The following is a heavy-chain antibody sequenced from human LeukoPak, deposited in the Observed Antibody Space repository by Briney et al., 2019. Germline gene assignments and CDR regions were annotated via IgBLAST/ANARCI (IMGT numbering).Heavy chain of an antibody. D-gene: IGHD1-26*01. CDR1: GFTFDDYA. J-gene: IGHJ3*02. V-gene: IGHV3-9*03. CDR2: ISWNSGSI. CDR3: AKDASGSYYDEAFDI. Sequence: GGSLRLSCAPSGFTFDDYAMHWVRQAPGKGLEWVSGISWNSGSIGYADSVKGRFTISRDNAKNSLYLQMNSLRAEDMALYYCAKDASGSYYDEAFDIWGQGTMVTVSS.